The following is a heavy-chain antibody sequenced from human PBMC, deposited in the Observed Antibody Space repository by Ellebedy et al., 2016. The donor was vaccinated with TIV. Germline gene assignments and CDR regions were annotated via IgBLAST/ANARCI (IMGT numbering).Heavy chain of an antibody. D-gene: IGHD3-22*01. V-gene: IGHV4-39*07. CDR1: GGSISSSSYY. J-gene: IGHJ3*02. CDR3: ARTSYDSSGYYAFDI. Sequence: SETLSLTXTVSGGSISSSSYYWGWIRQPPGKGLEWIGSIYYSGSTNYNPSLKSRVTISVDTSKNQFSLKLSSVTAADTAVYYCARTSYDSSGYYAFDIWGQGTMVTVSS. CDR2: IYYSGST.